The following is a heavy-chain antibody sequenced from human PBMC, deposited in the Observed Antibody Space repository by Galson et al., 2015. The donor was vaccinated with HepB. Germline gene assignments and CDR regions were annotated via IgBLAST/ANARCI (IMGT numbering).Heavy chain of an antibody. J-gene: IGHJ4*02. D-gene: IGHD7-27*01. CDR3: GKNPRNWGHIYFDS. Sequence: SLRLSCAASGFTFSSYAMSWVRQAPGKGLECVSSISDSGDNTYYADSVEGRFTISRDNSKNTLYLQINSLRAEDTAVFYCGKNPRNWGHIYFDSWGQGTLLTVSS. V-gene: IGHV3-23*01. CDR1: GFTFSSYA. CDR2: ISDSGDNT.